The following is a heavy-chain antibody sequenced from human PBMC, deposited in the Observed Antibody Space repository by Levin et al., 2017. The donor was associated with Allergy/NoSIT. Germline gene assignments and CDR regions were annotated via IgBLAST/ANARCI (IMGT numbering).Heavy chain of an antibody. J-gene: IGHJ4*02. Sequence: GASVKVSCKASGYTFTTYYMNWVRQAPGQGLEWMGIINPSDGSTTYAQRFQGRVTMTRDTSTSTVYLELSSLRSEDTAVYFWARGASSGSYHFLFDYWGQGALVTVSS. D-gene: IGHD1-26*01. V-gene: IGHV1-46*01. CDR3: ARGASSGSYHFLFDY. CDR2: INPSDGST. CDR1: GYTFTTYY.